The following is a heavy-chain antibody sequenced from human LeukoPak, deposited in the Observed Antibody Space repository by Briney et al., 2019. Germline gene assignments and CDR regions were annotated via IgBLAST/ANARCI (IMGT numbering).Heavy chain of an antibody. V-gene: IGHV4-39*01. J-gene: IGHJ4*02. D-gene: IGHD1-14*01. CDR2: IYYSGIA. CDR1: GGSISSSSYY. Sequence: SETLSLTCTVSGGSISSSSYYCGWIRQPPGKGLEWIGSIYYSGIAYYNPSLKSRVTISVDTSNNQFSLKLSSVTAADTAVYYCARHNFNYGTRFFDYWGQGTLVTVSS. CDR3: ARHNFNYGTRFFDY.